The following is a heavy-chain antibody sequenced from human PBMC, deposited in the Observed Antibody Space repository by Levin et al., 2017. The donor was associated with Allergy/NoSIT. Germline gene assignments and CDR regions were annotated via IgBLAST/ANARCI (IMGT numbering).Heavy chain of an antibody. Sequence: GGSLRLSCAASGFAFSGYGMHWVRQAPGKGLEWVALISYDGSDKYYADSVKGRFTISRDNSKNTLYLQMNSLRAEDTAVYYCAKDRSPPYSMVRGVGYFDYWGQGTLVTVSS. CDR1: GFAFSGYG. D-gene: IGHD3-10*01. CDR3: AKDRSPPYSMVRGVGYFDY. V-gene: IGHV3-30*18. CDR2: ISYDGSDK. J-gene: IGHJ4*02.